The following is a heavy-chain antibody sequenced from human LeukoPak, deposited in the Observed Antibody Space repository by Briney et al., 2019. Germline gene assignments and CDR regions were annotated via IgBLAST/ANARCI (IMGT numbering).Heavy chain of an antibody. Sequence: SETLSLTCTVSGGSINRYYWSWIRQPPGKGLEWIAYVRDNGESNYNPSLKSRLTISVDTPNNQISLRLSFVTAADTAMYYCARQPTNTAAFDIWGLGTMVTVSS. D-gene: IGHD5-18*01. CDR2: VRDNGES. CDR3: ARQPTNTAAFDI. J-gene: IGHJ3*02. V-gene: IGHV4-59*08. CDR1: GGSINRYY.